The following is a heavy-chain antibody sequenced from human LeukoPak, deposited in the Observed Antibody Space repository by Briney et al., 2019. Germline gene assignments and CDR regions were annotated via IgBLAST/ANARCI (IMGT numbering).Heavy chain of an antibody. V-gene: IGHV4-59*08. CDR1: GGSISSYY. J-gene: IGHJ4*02. D-gene: IGHD3-3*01. CDR3: ASRSSIWSGYQDTLYYFDS. Sequence: NPSETLSLTCTVSGGSISSYYWSWIRQPPEKGLEWIRYIFYSGSTNYNPSLKSRVTISVDTSKNQVSLKLRSVTAADTAVYYCASRSSIWSGYQDTLYYFDSWGQGTLVTVSS. CDR2: IFYSGST.